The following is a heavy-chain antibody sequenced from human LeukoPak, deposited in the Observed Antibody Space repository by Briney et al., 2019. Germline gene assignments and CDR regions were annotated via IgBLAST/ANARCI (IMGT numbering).Heavy chain of an antibody. CDR1: GYRFTNYW. D-gene: IGHD2-21*02. V-gene: IGHV5-10-1*01. CDR3: ARVVVVTSTHWYFDL. CDR2: IDPSDSYT. Sequence: GESLTISCQGSGYRFTNYWIRWVRPRPGKGLEWIGRIDPSDSYTKYSPSFEGHVTIAVDKSITTAYLQWSSLQASDTAIYFCARVVVVTSTHWYFDLWGRGSLVTVFS. J-gene: IGHJ2*01.